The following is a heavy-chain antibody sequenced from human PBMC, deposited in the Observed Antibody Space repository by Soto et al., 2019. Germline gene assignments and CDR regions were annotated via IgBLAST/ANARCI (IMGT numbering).Heavy chain of an antibody. CDR2: IVVGSGNT. CDR3: AAILGYCSGGSCYNWFDP. Sequence: SVKVSCKAPGFTFTSSAVQWVRQARGQRLEWIGWIVVGSGNTNYAQKFQERVTITRDMSTSTAYMELSSLRSEDTAVYYCAAILGYCSGGSCYNWFDPWGQGTLVTVSS. J-gene: IGHJ5*02. D-gene: IGHD2-15*01. CDR1: GFTFTSSA. V-gene: IGHV1-58*01.